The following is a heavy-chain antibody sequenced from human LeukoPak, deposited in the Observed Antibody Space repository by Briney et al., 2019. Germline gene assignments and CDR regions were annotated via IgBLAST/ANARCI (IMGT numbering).Heavy chain of an antibody. V-gene: IGHV3-21*01. CDR2: ISSSSSYI. D-gene: IGHD6-19*01. Sequence: GGSLRLSCAASGFTFSSYSMNWVRQAPGKGPEWVSSISSSSSYIYYADSVKGRFTISRDNAKNSLYLQMNSLRAEDTAVYYCASRGVAVAGTRSIDYWGQGTLVTVSS. CDR3: ASRGVAVAGTRSIDY. J-gene: IGHJ4*02. CDR1: GFTFSSYS.